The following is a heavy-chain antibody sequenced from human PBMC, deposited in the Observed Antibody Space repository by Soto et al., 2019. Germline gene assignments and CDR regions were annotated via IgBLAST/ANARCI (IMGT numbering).Heavy chain of an antibody. J-gene: IGHJ4*02. Sequence: SSVKVSCKASGGTFSSYAISWVRQAPGQGLEWMGGIIPIFGTANYAQKFQGRVTITADKSTSTAYMELSSLRSEDTAVYYCAITTVYHGTIYYFDYSGQGTLVTVSS. CDR2: IIPIFGTA. CDR1: GGTFSSYA. V-gene: IGHV1-69*06. CDR3: AITTVYHGTIYYFDY. D-gene: IGHD1-1*01.